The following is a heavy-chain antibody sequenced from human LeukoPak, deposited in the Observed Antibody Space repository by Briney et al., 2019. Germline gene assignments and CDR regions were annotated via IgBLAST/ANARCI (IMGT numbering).Heavy chain of an antibody. Sequence: PGGSLRLSCAASGFTFSSYWMSWVRQAPGKGLEWVANIKKDGSEKYYVDSVKGRFTISRDNSRNSVSLQMNSLRTEDTALYHCAKELNCPSDCLFFDYWGQGTLVTVSS. CDR3: AKELNCPSDCLFFDY. CDR1: GFTFSSYW. D-gene: IGHD2-21*02. CDR2: IKKDGSEK. J-gene: IGHJ4*02. V-gene: IGHV3-7*03.